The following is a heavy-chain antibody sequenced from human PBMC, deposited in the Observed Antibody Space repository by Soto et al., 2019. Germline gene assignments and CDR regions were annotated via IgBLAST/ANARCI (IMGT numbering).Heavy chain of an antibody. Sequence: ASVKVSCKASGYTFTSYYMHWVRQAPGQGLEWMGIINPSGGSTSYAQKFQGRVTMTRDTPTSTVYMELSSLRSEDTAVYYCARDSLIVLVPAATAPYGMDVWGQ. V-gene: IGHV1-46*01. CDR2: INPSGGST. CDR1: GYTFTSYY. D-gene: IGHD2-2*01. J-gene: IGHJ6*02. CDR3: ARDSLIVLVPAATAPYGMDV.